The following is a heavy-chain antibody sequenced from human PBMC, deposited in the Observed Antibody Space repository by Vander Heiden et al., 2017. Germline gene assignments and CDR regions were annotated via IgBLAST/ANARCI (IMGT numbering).Heavy chain of an antibody. CDR1: GGTFSSYA. Sequence: QVQLVQSGAEVQKPGSSVKVPCKASGGTFSSYAISWVRQAPGQGLELMGGILPIFGTANYAQKFQGRVTITADESTSTAYMELSSLRSEDTAVYYCAAGSGGTGTTWWFDPWGQGTLVTVSS. CDR3: AAGSGGTGTTWWFDP. J-gene: IGHJ5*02. V-gene: IGHV1-69*01. CDR2: ILPIFGTA. D-gene: IGHD1-7*01.